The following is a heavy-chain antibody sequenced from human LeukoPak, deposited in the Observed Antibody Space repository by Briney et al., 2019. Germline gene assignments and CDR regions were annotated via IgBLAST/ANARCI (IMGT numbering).Heavy chain of an antibody. CDR3: ARGKVRVVVAATYGMYNWFDP. CDR1: GGSFSGYY. Sequence: PSETLSLTCAVYGGSFSGYYWSWIRQPPGKGLEWIGEINHSGSTYYNPSLKSRVTISVDTSKNQFSLKLSSVTAADTAVYYCARGKVRVVVAATYGMYNWFDPWGQGTLVTVSS. V-gene: IGHV4-34*01. CDR2: INHSGST. D-gene: IGHD2-15*01. J-gene: IGHJ5*02.